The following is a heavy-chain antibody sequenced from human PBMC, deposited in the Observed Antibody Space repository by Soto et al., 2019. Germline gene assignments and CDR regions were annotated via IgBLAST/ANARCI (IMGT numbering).Heavy chain of an antibody. J-gene: IGHJ6*02. CDR2: ISAVNGNT. CDR3: ATGQYYGDYGLDI. D-gene: IGHD4-17*01. Sequence: ASVKVSCKASGYTFTAYGIHWVRQAPGQRPEWMGRISAVNGNTKYSQKFQGRVTITRDTSATTAYMELSSLKSEDTAVYYCATGQYYGDYGLDIWGQGTTVTVSS. V-gene: IGHV1-3*01. CDR1: GYTFTAYG.